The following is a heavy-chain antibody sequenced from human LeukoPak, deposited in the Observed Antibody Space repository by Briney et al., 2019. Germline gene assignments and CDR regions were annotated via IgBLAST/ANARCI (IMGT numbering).Heavy chain of an antibody. Sequence: ASVKVSCKASGYTFADYYIHWVRQAPGQGLEWMGWINPNSGGTNYAQKFQGRVTMTRDTSISTAYMELSRLRSDDTAVYYCARALVRGPRAHFDYWGQGTLVTVSS. CDR2: INPNSGGT. CDR3: ARALVRGPRAHFDY. D-gene: IGHD3-10*01. V-gene: IGHV1-2*02. CDR1: GYTFADYY. J-gene: IGHJ4*02.